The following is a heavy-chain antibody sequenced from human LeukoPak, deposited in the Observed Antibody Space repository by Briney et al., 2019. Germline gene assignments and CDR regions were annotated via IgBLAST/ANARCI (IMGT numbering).Heavy chain of an antibody. CDR3: ARDGPPTCSSTSCPFDY. CDR1: GYSISSGYY. CDR2: IYHSGST. J-gene: IGHJ4*02. D-gene: IGHD2-2*01. V-gene: IGHV4-38-2*02. Sequence: PSETLSLTCTVSGYSISSGYYWGWIRQPPGKGLEWIGSIYHSGSTYYNPSLKSRVTISVDTSKNQFSLKLSSVTAADTAVYYCARDGPPTCSSTSCPFDYWGQGTLVTVSS.